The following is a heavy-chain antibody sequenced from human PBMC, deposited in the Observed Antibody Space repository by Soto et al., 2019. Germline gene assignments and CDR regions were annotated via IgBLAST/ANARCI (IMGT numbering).Heavy chain of an antibody. CDR2: IYYSGST. Sequence: ASEARCHNRTVSGGSPSRRANCLCRVRQPPRKGLEWIGTIYYSGSTYYNPSLKSRVTISVDTSKNQFSLKLSSVTAADTAVYYCARHLERRTYLQNYFDYWGQGTPVTVSS. CDR3: ARHLERRTYLQNYFDY. CDR1: GGSPSRRANC. D-gene: IGHD4-4*01. J-gene: IGHJ4*02. V-gene: IGHV4-39*01.